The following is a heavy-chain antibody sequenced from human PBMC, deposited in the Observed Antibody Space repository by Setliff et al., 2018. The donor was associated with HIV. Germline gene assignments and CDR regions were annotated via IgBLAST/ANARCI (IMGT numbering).Heavy chain of an antibody. CDR1: GGSISSGSYY. V-gene: IGHV4-61*09. D-gene: IGHD3-10*01. Sequence: LTCTVSGGSISSGSYYWSWIRQPAGKGLEWIGHIYTSGSTNYNPSLKSRVTISVDTSKNQFSLKLSSVTAADTAVYYCARERSALLWKNWFDPWGQGTLVTVSS. CDR3: ARERSALLWKNWFDP. J-gene: IGHJ5*02. CDR2: IYTSGST.